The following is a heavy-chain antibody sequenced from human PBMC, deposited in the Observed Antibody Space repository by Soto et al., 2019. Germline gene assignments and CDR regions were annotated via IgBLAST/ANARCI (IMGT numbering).Heavy chain of an antibody. D-gene: IGHD3-10*01. CDR3: AKAGDYHGSESYFPLDY. CDR1: GFTFSTYA. Sequence: EVQLLESGGGLVQPGGSLRLSCAASGFTFSTYAMTWVRQAPGKGLEWVSSISGSGGRTYYADSVKGRFTISRDNSKNTLYLQTNSLRAEDTAVYYCAKAGDYHGSESYFPLDYWGQGTLVPVSS. V-gene: IGHV3-23*01. J-gene: IGHJ4*02. CDR2: ISGSGGRT.